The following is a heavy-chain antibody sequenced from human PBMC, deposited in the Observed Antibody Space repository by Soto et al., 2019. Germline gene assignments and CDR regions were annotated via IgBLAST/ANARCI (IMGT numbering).Heavy chain of an antibody. CDR3: ARDTATSYFLEV. D-gene: IGHD5-18*01. CDR2: IISSSSYI. CDR1: GFTFSSYS. J-gene: IGHJ6*03. Sequence: EVQLVESGGGLVKPGGSLRLSCAASGFTFSSYSMNWVRQAPGKGLEWVSSIISSSSYIDYADSVKGRFTISRDNAKNALYLQMNSLRAEDTAVYYCARDTATSYFLEVWGKGTTVTVSS. V-gene: IGHV3-21*01.